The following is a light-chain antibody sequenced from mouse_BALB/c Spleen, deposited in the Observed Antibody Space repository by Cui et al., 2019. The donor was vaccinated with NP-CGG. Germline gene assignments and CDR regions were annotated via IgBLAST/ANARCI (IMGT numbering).Light chain of an antibody. V-gene: IGLV1*01. J-gene: IGLJ1*01. CDR1: TGAVTTNNY. CDR2: GTN. CDR3: ALWYSNHWV. Sequence: QAVLTHESAPTTSPGETVTLTCRSSTGAVTTNNYANWVQEKPDHLFTGLIGGTNNRAPGVPARFSGSLIGDKAALTITVAQTEDEAIYFCALWYSNHWVFGGGTKLTVL.